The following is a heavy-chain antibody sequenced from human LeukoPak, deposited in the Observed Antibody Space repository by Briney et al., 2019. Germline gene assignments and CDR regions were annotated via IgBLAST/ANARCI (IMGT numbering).Heavy chain of an antibody. Sequence: PGGSLRLSCAASGFTVSSNYMSWVRQAPGKGLEWVSAISGSGGSTYYADSVKGRFTISRDNPKNTLYLQMNSLRAEDTAVYYCARLQASTGYYSLDYWGQGTLVTVSS. D-gene: IGHD3-22*01. CDR3: ARLQASTGYYSLDY. CDR2: ISGSGGST. CDR1: GFTVSSNY. J-gene: IGHJ4*02. V-gene: IGHV3-23*01.